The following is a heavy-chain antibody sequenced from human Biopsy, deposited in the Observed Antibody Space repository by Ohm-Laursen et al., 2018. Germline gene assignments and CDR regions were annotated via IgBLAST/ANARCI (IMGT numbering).Heavy chain of an antibody. CDR3: AKDQGYYYDRSVYYYFDY. J-gene: IGHJ4*02. D-gene: IGHD3-22*01. CDR2: ITGSGRTT. CDR1: GFTFSTYV. Sequence: SLRLSCTASGFTFSTYVMTWVRQAPGKGLEWVSGITGSGRTTYYADSVKGRFTISRDNSKNTVYLQMNSLRAEDTAVYYCAKDQGYYYDRSVYYYFDYWGQGTLVTVSS. V-gene: IGHV3-23*01.